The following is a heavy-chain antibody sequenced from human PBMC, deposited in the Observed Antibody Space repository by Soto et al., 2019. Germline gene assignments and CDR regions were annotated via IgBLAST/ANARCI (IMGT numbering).Heavy chain of an antibody. Sequence: SETLSLTCAVYGGSFSGYYWSWIRQPPGKGLEWIGEINHSGSTNYNPSLRSRVTISVDTSKNQFSLKLSSVTAADTAVYYCAGVEQWLVRRRDYWGHGTLVTVSS. CDR3: AGVEQWLVRRRDY. V-gene: IGHV4-34*01. CDR2: INHSGST. J-gene: IGHJ4*01. CDR1: GGSFSGYY. D-gene: IGHD6-19*01.